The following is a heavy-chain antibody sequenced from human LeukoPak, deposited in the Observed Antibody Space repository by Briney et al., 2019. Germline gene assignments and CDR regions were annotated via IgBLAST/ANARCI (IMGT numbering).Heavy chain of an antibody. J-gene: IGHJ4*02. CDR1: GYTFTSYA. CDR3: AIWYCSGGRCYSNARTFDY. CDR2: INTNTGNP. V-gene: IGHV7-4-1*02. D-gene: IGHD2-15*01. Sequence: GASVKVSCKASGYTFTSYAMNWVREAPGQGLEWMGWINTNTGNPTYAQGLTGRFFFSLDTSVSTAYLQISSLKAEDTAVYYCAIWYCSGGRCYSNARTFDYWGQGTRVSVSS.